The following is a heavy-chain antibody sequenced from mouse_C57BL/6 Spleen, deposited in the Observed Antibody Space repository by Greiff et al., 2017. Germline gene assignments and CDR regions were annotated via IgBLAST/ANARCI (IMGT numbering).Heavy chain of an antibody. CDR1: GYTFTSYG. CDR2: IYPRSGNT. Sequence: QVQLQQSGAELARPGASVKLSCKASGYTFTSYGISWVKQRTGQGLEWIGEIYPRSGNTYYNEKFKGKATLTADKSSSTAYMELRSLTSEDSAVYFCARWRAYGSSPWYFDYWGQGTTLTVSS. J-gene: IGHJ2*01. V-gene: IGHV1-81*01. CDR3: ARWRAYGSSPWYFDY. D-gene: IGHD1-1*01.